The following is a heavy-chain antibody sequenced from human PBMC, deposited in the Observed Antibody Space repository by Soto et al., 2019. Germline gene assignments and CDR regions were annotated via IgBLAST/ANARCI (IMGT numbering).Heavy chain of an antibody. Sequence: SETLSLTCTVSGGSISSGDYYWSWIRQPPGKGLEWIGYIYYSGSTYYNPSLKSRVTISVDTSKNQFSLKLSSVTAADTAVYYCARIGSGSYDYYYYYGMDVWGQGTTVTVSS. CDR2: IYYSGST. V-gene: IGHV4-30-4*01. D-gene: IGHD3-10*01. CDR3: ARIGSGSYDYYYYYGMDV. J-gene: IGHJ6*02. CDR1: GGSISSGDYY.